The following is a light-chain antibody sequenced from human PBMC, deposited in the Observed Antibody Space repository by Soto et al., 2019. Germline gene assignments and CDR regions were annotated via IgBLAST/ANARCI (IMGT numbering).Light chain of an antibody. V-gene: IGKV1-39*01. CDR2: AAS. CDR3: QQGASFPRT. CDR1: QSISSY. Sequence: DIQMTQSPSSLSASVGDRVAIGCRASQSISSYLNWYQQKPGKAPKLLIYAASSLQSGVPSRFSGSGSGTDFTLTIRSLQPEDFATYYCQQGASFPRTFGGGTKV. J-gene: IGKJ4*01.